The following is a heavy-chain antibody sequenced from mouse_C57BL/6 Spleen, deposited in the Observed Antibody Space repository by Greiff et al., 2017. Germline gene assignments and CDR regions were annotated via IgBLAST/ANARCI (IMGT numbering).Heavy chain of an antibody. D-gene: IGHD2-3*01. J-gene: IGHJ4*01. V-gene: IGHV3-6*01. CDR3: ARDDGRDLYYYAMDY. CDR1: GYSITSGYY. Sequence: VQLQQSGPGLVKPSQSLSLTCSVTGYSITSGYYWNWIRQFPGNKLEWMGYISYDGSNNYNPSLKNRISITRDTSKNQFFLKLNSVTTEDTATYYCARDDGRDLYYYAMDYWGQGTSVTVSS. CDR2: ISYDGSN.